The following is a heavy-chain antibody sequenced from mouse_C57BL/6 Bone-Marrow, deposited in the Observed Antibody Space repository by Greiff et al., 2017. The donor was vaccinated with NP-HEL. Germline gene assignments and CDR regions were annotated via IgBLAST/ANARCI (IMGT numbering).Heavy chain of an antibody. CDR1: GYTFTSYW. V-gene: IGHV1-69*01. J-gene: IGHJ4*01. CDR3: ARFTTVVARYAMDY. Sequence: QVQLQQPGAELVMPGASVKLSCKASGYTFTSYWMHWVKQRPGQGLEWIGEIDPSDSYTNYNQKFKGKSTLTVDKSSSTAYMQLSSLTSEDSAVYYCARFTTVVARYAMDYWGQGTSVTVSS. D-gene: IGHD1-1*01. CDR2: IDPSDSYT.